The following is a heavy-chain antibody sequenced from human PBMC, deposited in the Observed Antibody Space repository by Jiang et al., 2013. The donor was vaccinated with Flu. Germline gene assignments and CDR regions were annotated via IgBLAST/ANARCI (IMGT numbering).Heavy chain of an antibody. V-gene: IGHV5-10-1*01. CDR3: ARHPYSSGWYDWFDP. CDR1: GYSFTSYW. D-gene: IGHD6-19*01. J-gene: IGHJ5*02. Sequence: LRISCKGSGYSFTSYWISWVRQMPGKGLEWMGRIDPSDSYTNYSPSFQGHVTISADKSISTAYLQWSSLKASDTAMYYCARHPYSSGWYDWFDPWGQGTLVTVSS. CDR2: IDPSDSYT.